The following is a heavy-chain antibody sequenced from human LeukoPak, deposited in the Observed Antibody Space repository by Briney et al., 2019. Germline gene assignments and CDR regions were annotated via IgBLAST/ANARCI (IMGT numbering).Heavy chain of an antibody. CDR1: GFTFSSHA. Sequence: PGGSLRLSCAASGFTFSSHAMSWVRQAPGKGLEWVSGISGSGGTSYYADSVKGRFTISRDNSKNTLYLQMNSLRAEDTAVYYCAKGDSAVAGTVDYWGQGTLVTVSS. CDR2: ISGSGGTS. CDR3: AKGDSAVAGTVDY. D-gene: IGHD6-19*01. J-gene: IGHJ4*02. V-gene: IGHV3-23*01.